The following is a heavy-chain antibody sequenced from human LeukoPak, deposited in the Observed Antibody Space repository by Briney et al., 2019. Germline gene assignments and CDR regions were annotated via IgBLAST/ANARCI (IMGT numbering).Heavy chain of an antibody. J-gene: IGHJ6*02. Sequence: SETLSLTCSVSGGSISGYYWSWIRQPPGKGLEWIGYIYYSGSTTYNSSLKSRVTISVDTSKNQFSLKLSSVTAADTAVYYCARDKRFLEWLSTEYYYYGMDVWGQGTTVTVSS. CDR3: ARDKRFLEWLSTEYYYYGMDV. V-gene: IGHV4-59*01. D-gene: IGHD3-3*01. CDR1: GGSISGYY. CDR2: IYYSGST.